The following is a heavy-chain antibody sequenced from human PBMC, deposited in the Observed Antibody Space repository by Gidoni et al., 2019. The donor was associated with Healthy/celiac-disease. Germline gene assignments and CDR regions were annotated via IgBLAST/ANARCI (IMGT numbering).Heavy chain of an antibody. CDR2: VSGSGGST. V-gene: IGHV3-23*01. Sequence: EVQLLESGGGLVQPGGSLRLSCAPSGFTFSRYAMSWVRQAPGKGLEWVSAVSGSGGSTYYAGSVKGRFTISRDNSKNTLYLQMNSLRAEDTAVYYCATLTTVGAFDIWGQGTMVTVSS. J-gene: IGHJ3*02. CDR1: GFTFSRYA. D-gene: IGHD4-17*01. CDR3: ATLTTVGAFDI.